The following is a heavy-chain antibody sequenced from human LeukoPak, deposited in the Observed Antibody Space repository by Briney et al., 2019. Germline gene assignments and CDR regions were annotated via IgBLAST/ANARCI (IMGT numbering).Heavy chain of an antibody. CDR1: GGTFSSYA. J-gene: IGHJ4*02. CDR2: INPSGGSP. Sequence: GASVKVSCKXSGGTFSSYAISWMRQAPRQGLEWMGIINPSGGSPSYESEFQGRVTMTRDTSTSTVYMELSSLRSEDTAVYYCAREREFGSGSYYFDYWGQGTLVTVSS. CDR3: AREREFGSGSYYFDY. V-gene: IGHV1-46*01. D-gene: IGHD6-19*01.